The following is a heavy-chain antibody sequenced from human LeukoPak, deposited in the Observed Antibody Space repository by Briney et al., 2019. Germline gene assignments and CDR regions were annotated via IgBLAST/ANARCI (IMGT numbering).Heavy chain of an antibody. V-gene: IGHV3-21*01. CDR2: ISSSSSYI. D-gene: IGHD3-16*01. CDR1: GFTFSSYW. Sequence: PGGSLRLSCAASGFTFSSYWMNWVRQAPGKGLEWVSSISSSSSYIYYADSVKGRFTISRDNAKNSLYLQMNSLRAEDTAVYYCASGAPSAFDIWGQGTMVTVSS. CDR3: ASGAPSAFDI. J-gene: IGHJ3*02.